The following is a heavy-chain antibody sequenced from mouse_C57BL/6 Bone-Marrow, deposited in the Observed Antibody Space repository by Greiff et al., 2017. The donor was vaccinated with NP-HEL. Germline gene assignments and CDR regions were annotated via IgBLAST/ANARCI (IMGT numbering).Heavy chain of an antibody. J-gene: IGHJ1*03. Sequence: QVQLKESGAELVKPGASVKLSCKASGYTFTEYTIHWVKQRSGQGLEWIGWFYPGSGSIKYNEKFKDKATLTADKSSSTVYMELSRLTSEDSAVYFCARHEVPFITTVVGYFGVWGTGTTVTVSS. CDR3: ARHEVPFITTVVGYFGV. CDR2: FYPGSGSI. D-gene: IGHD1-1*01. V-gene: IGHV1-62-2*01. CDR1: GYTFTEYT.